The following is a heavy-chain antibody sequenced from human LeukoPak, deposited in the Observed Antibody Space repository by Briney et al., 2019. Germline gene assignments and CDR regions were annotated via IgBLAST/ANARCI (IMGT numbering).Heavy chain of an antibody. CDR1: GFTFSSYA. Sequence: EGSLRLSCAASGFTFSSYAMHWVRQAPGKGLEYVSAISSNGGSTYYANSVKGGFTISRDNSKNTLYLQMGSLRAEDMAVYYCARVGVPAAIVYYFDYWGQGTLVTVSS. D-gene: IGHD2-2*01. CDR2: ISSNGGST. CDR3: ARVGVPAAIVYYFDY. J-gene: IGHJ4*02. V-gene: IGHV3-64*01.